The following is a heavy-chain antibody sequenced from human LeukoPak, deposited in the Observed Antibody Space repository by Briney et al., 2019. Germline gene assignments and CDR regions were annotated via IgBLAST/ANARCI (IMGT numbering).Heavy chain of an antibody. CDR1: GFTFSSYW. Sequence: GGSLRLSCAASGFTFSSYWMSWVRQAPGKGLEWVSGINWNGGSTGYADSVKGRFTISRDNAKNSLYLQMNSLRAEDTALYYCAREKGIAAGYWDYWGQGTLVTVSS. V-gene: IGHV3-20*04. CDR2: INWNGGST. J-gene: IGHJ4*02. D-gene: IGHD6-25*01. CDR3: AREKGIAAGYWDY.